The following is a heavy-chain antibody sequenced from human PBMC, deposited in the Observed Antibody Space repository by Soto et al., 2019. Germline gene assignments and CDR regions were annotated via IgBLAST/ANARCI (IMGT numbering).Heavy chain of an antibody. V-gene: IGHV3-30-3*01. D-gene: IGHD1-26*01. CDR1: GFTFSSYA. CDR3: ASWDPINHS. J-gene: IGHJ4*02. CDR2: ISYDGSNK. Sequence: PGGSLRLSCAASGFTFSSYAMHWVRQAPGKGLEWVAVISYDGSNKYYADSVKGRFTISRDNSKNTLYLQMNSLRAEDTAVYYCASWDPINHSWGQGTLVTVSS.